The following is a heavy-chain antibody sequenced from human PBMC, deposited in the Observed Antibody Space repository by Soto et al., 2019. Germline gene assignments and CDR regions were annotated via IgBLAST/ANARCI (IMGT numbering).Heavy chain of an antibody. CDR2: INADNGQT. Sequence: LVQSGTEVKKPGAPVKLSCKASGYTFARFAVHWVRQAPGQSLEWMGWINADNGQTKYSQNFQGRITMTRDKSANTVYLEVHSLRSQDTAFYYCARGEFWTRVGGVSWFDPWGQGTLVTVSS. V-gene: IGHV1-3*01. CDR1: GYTFARFA. CDR3: ARGEFWTRVGGVSWFDP. J-gene: IGHJ5*02. D-gene: IGHD2-8*02.